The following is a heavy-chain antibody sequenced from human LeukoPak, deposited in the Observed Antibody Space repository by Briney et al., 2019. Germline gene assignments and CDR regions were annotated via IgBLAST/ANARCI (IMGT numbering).Heavy chain of an antibody. J-gene: IGHJ4*02. D-gene: IGHD6-19*01. CDR3: ARETDIAVAANYFDY. V-gene: IGHV1-46*01. CDR2: INPSGGGT. CDR1: GYTFTNYY. Sequence: ASVKVSCTASGYTFTNYYIHWVRRAPGQGPEWMGIINPSGGGTTYAPKFQGRVTMTKDTSTSTVYMVLSSLGSADTALHYCARETDIAVAANYFDYWGQGTLVTVSS.